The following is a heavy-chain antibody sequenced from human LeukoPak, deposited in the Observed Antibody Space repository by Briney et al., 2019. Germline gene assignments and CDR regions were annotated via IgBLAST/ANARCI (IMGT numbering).Heavy chain of an antibody. CDR3: AREYSSGSRWHYYGMDV. D-gene: IGHD6-19*01. Sequence: GGSLRLSCAASGFIFSSYSMSWVRQAPGKGLEWVSSISSSSSYIYYADSVQGRFTVSRDNAKNSLYLQMNSLRAEDTAVYYCAREYSSGSRWHYYGMDVWGQGTMVTVSS. CDR2: ISSSSSYI. J-gene: IGHJ6*02. CDR1: GFIFSSYS. V-gene: IGHV3-21*01.